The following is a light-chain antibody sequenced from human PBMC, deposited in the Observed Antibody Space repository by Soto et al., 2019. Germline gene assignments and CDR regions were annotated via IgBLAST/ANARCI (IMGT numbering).Light chain of an antibody. CDR3: HQYKSYWT. CDR2: DAS. CDR1: QSISSW. Sequence: DIQMTQSPSTLSASVGDSVTITCRARQSISSWLAWYQQKPGKAPKVLIYDASSLESGVPSRFSGSGSGTEFTLTISSLQPDDIATYYCHQYKSYWTFGQGTKVDI. J-gene: IGKJ1*01. V-gene: IGKV1-5*01.